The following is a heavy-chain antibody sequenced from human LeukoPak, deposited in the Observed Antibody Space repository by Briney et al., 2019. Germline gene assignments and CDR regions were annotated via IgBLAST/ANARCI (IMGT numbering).Heavy chain of an antibody. CDR1: GFTFSSYS. D-gene: IGHD6-19*01. CDR2: ISSSSSYI. CDR3: AKPTSIRIAVAGTADY. V-gene: IGHV3-21*04. J-gene: IGHJ4*02. Sequence: PGGSLRLSCAASGFTFSSYSMNWVRQAPGRGLEWVSSISSSSSYIYYADSVKGRFTISRDNSKNTLYLQMNSLRAEDTAVYYCAKPTSIRIAVAGTADYWGQGTLVTVSS.